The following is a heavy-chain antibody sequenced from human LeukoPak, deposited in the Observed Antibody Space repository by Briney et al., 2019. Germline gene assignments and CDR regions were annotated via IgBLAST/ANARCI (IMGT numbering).Heavy chain of an antibody. CDR2: INHSGST. CDR3: ARGRGEGYCSSTSCYTRRGYFDY. D-gene: IGHD2-2*02. CDR1: GGSFSGYY. Sequence: SETLSLTCAVYGGSFSGYYWSWIRQPPGKGLEWIGEINHSGSTNYNPSLKRRVTISLDTSKNQFSLKMSSVTAADTAVYYCARGRGEGYCSSTSCYTRRGYFDYWGQGTLVTVSS. J-gene: IGHJ4*02. V-gene: IGHV4-34*01.